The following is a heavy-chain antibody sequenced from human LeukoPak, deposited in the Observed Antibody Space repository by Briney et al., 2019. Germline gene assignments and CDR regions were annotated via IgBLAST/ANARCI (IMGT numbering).Heavy chain of an antibody. CDR1: GGSLRSYY. J-gene: IGHJ3*02. CDR2: IYYTGST. CDR3: AREAQIWGGTSYAFDI. D-gene: IGHD2-2*01. Sequence: SETLSLTCTVSGGSLRSYYWSWIRQPPGKGLEWIGYIYYTGSTDYNPSLKSRVTISVDTSKNQFSLKLSSVTAADTAVYYCAREAQIWGGTSYAFDIWGQGTMVTVS. V-gene: IGHV4-59*12.